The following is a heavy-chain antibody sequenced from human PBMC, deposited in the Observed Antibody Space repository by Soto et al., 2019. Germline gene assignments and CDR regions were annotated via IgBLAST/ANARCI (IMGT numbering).Heavy chain of an antibody. V-gene: IGHV3-23*01. CDR1: GFTFSTSA. CDR2: ISDSGST. D-gene: IGHD5-12*01. CDR3: VKGGGNNYWDWFGP. J-gene: IGHJ5*02. Sequence: GGSLRLSCEASGFTFSTSAMSWVRQAPGKGLEWVSTISDSGSTYYVDSVKGRFTISRDDSKKTLHLQLSSLRAEDTAVYYCVKGGGNNYWDWFGPWGRGTLVTVSS.